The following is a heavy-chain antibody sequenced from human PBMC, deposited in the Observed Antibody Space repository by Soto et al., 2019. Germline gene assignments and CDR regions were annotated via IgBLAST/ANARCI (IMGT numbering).Heavy chain of an antibody. Sequence: QVQLVQSGAEVKKPGSSVKVSCKTSGVSFNNNGIGWVRQAPGHGLEWMGGVSPPFRTSNYARKFQGRISLTADASTGTVNMELSSLTSEDTAQYYCARVLYYGSGSYSPYGMDVWVQGTTVTVFS. CDR3: ARVLYYGSGSYSPYGMDV. V-gene: IGHV1-69*01. CDR2: VSPPFRTS. D-gene: IGHD3-10*01. J-gene: IGHJ6*02. CDR1: GVSFNNNG.